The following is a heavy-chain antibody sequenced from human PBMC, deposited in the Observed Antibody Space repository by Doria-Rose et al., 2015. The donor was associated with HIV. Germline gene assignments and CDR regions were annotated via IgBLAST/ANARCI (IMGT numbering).Heavy chain of an antibody. J-gene: IGHJ4*02. V-gene: IGHV3-7*01. Sequence: VQLVQSGGGLFQPGGSLRLSCAASGFTFSSYWMSWVRQAPGKGLEWVANIKQDGSEKYYVDSVKGRFTISRDNAKNSLNLQMNSLRAEDTAVYYCARNLLEYYYDSSGFDFWGQGTRGTGSA. CDR3: ARNLLEYYYDSSGFDF. CDR2: IKQDGSEK. D-gene: IGHD3-22*01. CDR1: GFTFSSYW.